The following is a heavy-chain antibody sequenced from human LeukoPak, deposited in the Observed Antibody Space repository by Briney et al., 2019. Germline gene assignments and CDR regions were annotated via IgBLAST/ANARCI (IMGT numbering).Heavy chain of an antibody. CDR1: GGSISSGSYY. CDR2: IYTSGST. Sequence: SQTLSLTCTVSGGSISSGSYYWSWIRQPAGKGLEWIVRIYTSGSTNYNPSLKSRVTISVDTSKNQFSLKLSSVTAADTAVYYCARGLDYWGQGTLVTVSS. J-gene: IGHJ4*02. V-gene: IGHV4-61*02. CDR3: ARGLDY.